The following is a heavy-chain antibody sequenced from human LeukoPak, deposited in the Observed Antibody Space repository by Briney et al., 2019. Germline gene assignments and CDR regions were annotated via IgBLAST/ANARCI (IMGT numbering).Heavy chain of an antibody. J-gene: IGHJ4*02. V-gene: IGHV3-48*04. D-gene: IGHD5-18*01. CDR2: ISSSSSTI. Sequence: GGSLRLSCAASGFTFSSYSMNWVRQAPGKGLEWVSYISSSSSTIYYADSVKGRFTISRDNSKNSLYLQMNSLRAEDTALYYCAKDAMIYSYGSCFDYWGQGTLVTVSS. CDR1: GFTFSSYS. CDR3: AKDAMIYSYGSCFDY.